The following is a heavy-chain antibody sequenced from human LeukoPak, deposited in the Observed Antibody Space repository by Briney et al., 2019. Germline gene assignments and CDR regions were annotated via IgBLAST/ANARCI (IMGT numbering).Heavy chain of an antibody. CDR1: GFTVSSNY. D-gene: IGHD5-24*01. Sequence: GGSLRLSCAASGFTVSSNYMSGVRQAPGKGLEWVSVLYSGGVTYYAASVKDRFTISRDNSKNTLYLQMNSLRAEDTAVYYCARGGDGYNFSFDYWGQGTLVTVSS. CDR3: ARGGDGYNFSFDY. J-gene: IGHJ4*02. V-gene: IGHV3-66*01. CDR2: LYSGGVT.